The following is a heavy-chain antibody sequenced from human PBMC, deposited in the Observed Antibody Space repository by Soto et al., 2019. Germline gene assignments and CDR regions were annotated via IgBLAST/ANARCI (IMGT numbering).Heavy chain of an antibody. J-gene: IGHJ4*02. Sequence: QITLKESGPALAKPTQTLTLTCTFSGFSLSTSGVGVGWIRQPPGEALEWLALIYWDDYKHFSPSLESRLTITKDTSKNQVVLTMTNMDPVDTATYYCVHKGAGDRILDYWGQGTLVTVSS. D-gene: IGHD3-16*01. CDR3: VHKGAGDRILDY. V-gene: IGHV2-5*02. CDR1: GFSLSTSGVG. CDR2: IYWDDYK.